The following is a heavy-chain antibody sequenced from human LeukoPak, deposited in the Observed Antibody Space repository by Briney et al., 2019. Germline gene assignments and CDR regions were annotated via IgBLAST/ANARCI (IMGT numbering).Heavy chain of an antibody. V-gene: IGHV4-34*01. CDR2: INHSGST. J-gene: IGHJ4*02. Sequence: SETLSLTCAVYGGSFSGYYWSGIRQPPGKGLEWIGEINHSGSTNYNPSLKSRVTISVDKSKNQFSLKLSSVTAADTAVYYCARVSYYDSRCNRGALYYWGQGTLVTVSS. D-gene: IGHD3-22*01. CDR1: GGSFSGYY. CDR3: ARVSYYDSRCNRGALYY.